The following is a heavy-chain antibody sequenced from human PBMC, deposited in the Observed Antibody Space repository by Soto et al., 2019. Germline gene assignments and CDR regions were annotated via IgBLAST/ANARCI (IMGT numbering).Heavy chain of an antibody. CDR3: AREGGNGDDDVWFDP. Sequence: SETLSPTYTVSGGSISSGDYYSSWIRQPPAKGLEWIGYIYYSGSTYYNPSLKSRVTISEDTSNNQFSLKLSSVTAADTAVYYCAREGGNGDDDVWFDPWGQGTLDPVSS. J-gene: IGHJ5*02. CDR2: IYYSGST. CDR1: GGSISSGDYY. D-gene: IGHD4-17*01. V-gene: IGHV4-30-4*01.